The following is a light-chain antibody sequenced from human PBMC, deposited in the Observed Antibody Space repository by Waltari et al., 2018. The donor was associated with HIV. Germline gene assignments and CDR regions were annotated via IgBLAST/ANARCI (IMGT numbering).Light chain of an antibody. V-gene: IGLV2-23*02. CDR3: LTYVSDSGTWK. Sequence: QSPLTPPASVSGNPGQSVTITCTGTNIDVGHYTLVSWYQPHPGKAPKPLIYDVSKRPSGVSSRFSGSKSGYWASLTISGLLTEDESYYYCLTYVSDSGTWKFGGGTYLTV. J-gene: IGLJ3*02. CDR1: NIDVGHYTL. CDR2: DVS.